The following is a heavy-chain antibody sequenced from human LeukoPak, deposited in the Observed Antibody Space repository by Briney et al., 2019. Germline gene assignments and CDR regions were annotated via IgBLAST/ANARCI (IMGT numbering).Heavy chain of an antibody. V-gene: IGHV3-7*03. CDR3: ARETPYGSLTFDY. CDR1: GFKLSSYW. CDR2: MQPDGGEK. Sequence: GGSLRLSCAAYGFKLSSYWRRWVRQARGKGVGREDNMQPDGGEKYYVDSVKGRFTISRDNAKNSLYLQMNSLRAEDTAVYYCARETPYGSLTFDYWGQGTRVTVSS. D-gene: IGHD3-10*01. J-gene: IGHJ4*02.